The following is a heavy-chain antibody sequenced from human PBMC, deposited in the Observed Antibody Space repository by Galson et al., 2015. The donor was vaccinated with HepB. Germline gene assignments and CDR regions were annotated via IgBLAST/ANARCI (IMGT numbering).Heavy chain of an antibody. V-gene: IGHV1-3*01. CDR3: ARGFRVYYYGSGSLGY. J-gene: IGHJ4*02. CDR1: GYTFTSYG. Sequence: SVKVSCKASGYTFTSYGISWVRQAPGQGLEWMGWINAGNSNTKYSQKFQGRVTITRDTSASTAYMEMSSLRAEDTAVYYCARGFRVYYYGSGSLGYWFQGTLGTVSS. CDR2: INAGNSNT. D-gene: IGHD3-10*01.